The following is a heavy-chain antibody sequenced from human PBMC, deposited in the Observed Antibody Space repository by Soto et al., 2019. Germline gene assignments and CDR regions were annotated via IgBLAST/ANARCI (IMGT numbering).Heavy chain of an antibody. J-gene: IGHJ4*02. CDR3: ARELQGLYYFDY. CDR2: INGGNGNT. D-gene: IGHD4-4*01. V-gene: IGHV1-3*01. CDR1: EYTFTSYT. Sequence: QVQVLQSGAEVKKPGASVKVSCKASEYTFTSYTMHWVRQAPGQRLEWMGWINGGNGNTKYSQKFQGRVTITRDTSASTAYMELSSLRSDDTAVYYCARELQGLYYFDYCGQGHLVTVSS.